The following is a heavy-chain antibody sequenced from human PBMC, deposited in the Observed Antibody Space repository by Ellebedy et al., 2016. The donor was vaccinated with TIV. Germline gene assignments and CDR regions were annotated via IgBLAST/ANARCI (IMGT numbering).Heavy chain of an antibody. D-gene: IGHD3-3*01. CDR2: IYYTGTT. CDR1: GDSINSGDYY. Sequence: SETLSLTXTVSGDSINSGDYYWSRIRQPPGKGLEWIGYIYYTGTTYYNPSLKGRITISVDTSKNHFSLRLRSVTAADTALYFCARETDFWSDSSYFDSWGQGILVAVSS. V-gene: IGHV4-30-4*01. CDR3: ARETDFWSDSSYFDS. J-gene: IGHJ4*02.